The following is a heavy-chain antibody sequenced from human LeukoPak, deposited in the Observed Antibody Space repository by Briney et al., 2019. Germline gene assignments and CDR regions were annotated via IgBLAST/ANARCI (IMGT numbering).Heavy chain of an antibody. CDR1: GFTFSDYY. J-gene: IGHJ4*02. D-gene: IGHD3-22*01. Sequence: GGSLRLSCAASGFTFSDYYMSWIRQAPGKGLEWVSYISSSGSTIYYADSVKGRFTISRDNAKNSLYLQMNSLRAEDTAVYYCARDPRYYYDSSGYYYLDYWGQGTLVTVSS. CDR2: ISSSGSTI. V-gene: IGHV3-11*01. CDR3: ARDPRYYYDSSGYYYLDY.